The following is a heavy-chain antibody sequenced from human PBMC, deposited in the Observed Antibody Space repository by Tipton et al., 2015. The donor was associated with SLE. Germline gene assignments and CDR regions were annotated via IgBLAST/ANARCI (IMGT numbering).Heavy chain of an antibody. D-gene: IGHD1-26*01. J-gene: IGHJ5*02. Sequence: SLRLSCAASGFTFSSYAIHWVRQAPGKGLDCVAVISGDGSQKYYADSVKGRFTISRHNFENTLYLQMNSLRLDDTAVYYCARGTPFMKWERNWFDPWGQGTLVIVST. CDR1: GFTFSSYA. CDR2: ISGDGSQK. CDR3: ARGTPFMKWERNWFDP. V-gene: IGHV3-30*14.